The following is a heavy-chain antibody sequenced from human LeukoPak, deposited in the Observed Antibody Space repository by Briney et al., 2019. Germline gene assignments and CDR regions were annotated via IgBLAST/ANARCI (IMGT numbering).Heavy chain of an antibody. J-gene: IGHJ4*02. CDR1: GGSIRGLY. V-gene: IGHV4-59*01. D-gene: IGHD4-23*01. CDR3: ARGYAYGGTGSFDY. CDR2: IYYSGST. Sequence: SETLSLTCTVSGGSIRGLYWSWIRQPPGKGLEWIGYIYYSGSTTYNPSLKSRVTISVDTSKNQFSLRLRSVTAADTALYYCARGYAYGGTGSFDYWGQGALVTVSS.